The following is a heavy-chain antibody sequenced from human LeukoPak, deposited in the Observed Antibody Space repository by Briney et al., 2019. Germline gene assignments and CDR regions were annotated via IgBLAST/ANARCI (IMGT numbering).Heavy chain of an antibody. V-gene: IGHV1-58*01. Sequence: ASVKVSCTASGFTFNTSGVQWVRQARGQRLEWIGLIGVDSGNTNYAQKFQERVTITRDLSTSTAYMELTSLRSEDTAVYYCAAVCSPNCGPDSWGQGTLVTVSA. D-gene: IGHD1-1*01. J-gene: IGHJ4*02. CDR2: IGVDSGNT. CDR3: AAVCSPNCGPDS. CDR1: GFTFNTSG.